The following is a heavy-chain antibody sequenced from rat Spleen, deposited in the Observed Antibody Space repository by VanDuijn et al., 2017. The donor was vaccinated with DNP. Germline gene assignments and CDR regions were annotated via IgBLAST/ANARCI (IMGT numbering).Heavy chain of an antibody. Sequence: EVQLVKSGGGLVQPGRSLNLSCAASGIIFSNYDMAWVRQAPTKGLEWVASISPSGTNTYYRDSVKGRFTVSRDNAKSILYLQMDSLRSEDTATYFCATHDWQGWGQGVMVTVSS. D-gene: IGHD1-7*01. CDR1: GIIFSNYD. CDR2: ISPSGTNT. V-gene: IGHV5-25*01. CDR3: ATHDWQG. J-gene: IGHJ2*01.